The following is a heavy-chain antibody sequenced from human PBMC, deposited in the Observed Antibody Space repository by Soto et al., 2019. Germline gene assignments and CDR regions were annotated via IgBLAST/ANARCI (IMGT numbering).Heavy chain of an antibody. J-gene: IGHJ4*02. Sequence: PGGSLRLSCTASGFTFGAFSMIWVRQAPGKGLEWVSSISYTSNYIYYADSLKGRFTISRDDARNSLYLQMNSLRAQDTATYYCARESRLGGYFEYRGQGTLVTVSS. CDR2: ISYTSNYI. CDR3: ARESRLGGYFEY. D-gene: IGHD2-21*01. V-gene: IGHV3-21*01. CDR1: GFTFGAFS.